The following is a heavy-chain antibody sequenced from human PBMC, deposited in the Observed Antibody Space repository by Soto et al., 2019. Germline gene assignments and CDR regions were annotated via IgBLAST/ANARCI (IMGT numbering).Heavy chain of an antibody. D-gene: IGHD2-2*01. CDR2: IYHSGST. V-gene: IGHV4-30-2*01. CDR1: VGSISSGGYS. CDR3: ASAMRAAYYYYGMDV. Sequence: QLQLQESGSGLVKPSQTLSLTCAVSVGSISSGGYSWSWIRQPPGKGMEWIGYIYHSGSTYYNPALKSRVTISVDRSKNQFSRKLGSVAAADTAVYYCASAMRAAYYYYGMDVWGQGTTVTVSS. J-gene: IGHJ6*02.